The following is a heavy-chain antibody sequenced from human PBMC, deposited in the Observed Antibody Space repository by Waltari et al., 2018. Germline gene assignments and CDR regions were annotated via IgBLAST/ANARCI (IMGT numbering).Heavy chain of an antibody. Sequence: EVQLVESGGGLVKPGGSLRLSWVVSGFTFTTAWMSWVRQGPGKGLEWVGRIKSEGDGGTTDYATPLKGRISLSRDDSKNTVYLQMNTLKAEDTGVYFCATDYGDFLGVWGPGTTVTV. V-gene: IGHV3-15*01. CDR3: ATDYGDFLGV. D-gene: IGHD3-10*01. CDR1: GFTFTTAW. J-gene: IGHJ6*02. CDR2: IKSEGDGGTT.